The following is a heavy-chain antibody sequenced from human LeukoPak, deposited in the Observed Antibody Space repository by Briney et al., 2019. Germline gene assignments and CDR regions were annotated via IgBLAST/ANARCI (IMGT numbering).Heavy chain of an antibody. Sequence: ASVKVSCKASGGTFSSDAISWVRQAPGQGLEWMGGIIPIFGTANYAQKFQGRVTITADESTSTAYMELSSLRSEDTAVYYCARNYYDSWSGYYTAQINHCYYYYGMDVWGQGTTVTVSS. J-gene: IGHJ6*02. V-gene: IGHV1-69*13. CDR2: IIPIFGTA. D-gene: IGHD3-3*01. CDR1: GGTFSSDA. CDR3: ARNYYDSWSGYYTAQINHCYYYYGMDV.